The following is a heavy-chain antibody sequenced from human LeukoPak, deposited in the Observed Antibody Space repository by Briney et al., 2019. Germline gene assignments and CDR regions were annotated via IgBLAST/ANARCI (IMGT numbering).Heavy chain of an antibody. CDR2: ITSSGDTI. J-gene: IGHJ4*02. D-gene: IGHD3-10*01. CDR3: ARDGYYGSGSYDF. Sequence: PGGSLRLSCAASGFTFSGYEMNWVRQAPGKGLEWVSYITSSGDTIYYADTVKGRFTISRDNAKNSLYLQMHSLRAEDSAVYHCARDGYYGSGSYDFWGQGTLVTVSS. V-gene: IGHV3-48*03. CDR1: GFTFSGYE.